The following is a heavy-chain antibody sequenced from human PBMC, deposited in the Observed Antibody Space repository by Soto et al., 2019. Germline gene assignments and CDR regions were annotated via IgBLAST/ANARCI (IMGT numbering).Heavy chain of an antibody. Sequence: SETLSLTCTVSGGSISSYYWSWIRQPPGKGLEWIGYIYYSGSTNYNPSLKSRVTISVDTSKNQFSLKLSSVTAADTAVYYCARLPSNYDDMAFDIWGQGTMVTVSS. D-gene: IGHD3-22*01. CDR1: GGSISSYY. V-gene: IGHV4-59*01. CDR2: IYYSGST. CDR3: ARLPSNYDDMAFDI. J-gene: IGHJ3*02.